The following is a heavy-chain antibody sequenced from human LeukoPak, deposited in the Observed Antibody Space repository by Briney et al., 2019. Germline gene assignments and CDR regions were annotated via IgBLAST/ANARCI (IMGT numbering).Heavy chain of an antibody. CDR2: INHSGNT. CDR3: ARAGVWLPAV. Sequence: PSGTLSLTCAVSGASISSDKWWSWVRQPPGKGLEWIGEINHSGNTNYSPSLKSRVTMSTGKPKNEFSLRLTSVTAADTAVYYCARAGVWLPAVWGQGTLVTVSS. D-gene: IGHD3-9*01. V-gene: IGHV4-4*02. J-gene: IGHJ4*02. CDR1: GASISSDKW.